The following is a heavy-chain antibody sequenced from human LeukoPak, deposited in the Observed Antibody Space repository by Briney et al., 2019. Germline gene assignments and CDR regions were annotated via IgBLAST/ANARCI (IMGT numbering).Heavy chain of an antibody. Sequence: GGSLRLSCAASGFTFSSHSMNWVRQAPGKGLEWVSYISSSSSTIYYADSVKGRFTISRDNAKNSLYLQMNSLRAEDTAVYYCARDPEDIVVVPAAWEDYWGQGTLVTVSS. CDR3: ARDPEDIVVVPAAWEDY. V-gene: IGHV3-48*01. CDR1: GFTFSSHS. D-gene: IGHD2-2*01. J-gene: IGHJ4*02. CDR2: ISSSSSTI.